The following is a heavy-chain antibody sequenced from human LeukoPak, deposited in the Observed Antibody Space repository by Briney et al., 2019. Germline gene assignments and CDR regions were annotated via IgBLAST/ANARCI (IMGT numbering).Heavy chain of an antibody. V-gene: IGHV3-7*03. D-gene: IGHD5-18*01. Sequence: PGGSLRLSCVASGFTFSTFWMGWARQAPGRGLEWVASIKEDGSEKKFVESVKGRFSISRDNAKNSLYLQMNSLRAEDTAVYYCARDRRGYSYGFDYWGQGTLVTVSS. CDR3: ARDRRGYSYGFDY. CDR1: GFTFSTFW. CDR2: IKEDGSEK. J-gene: IGHJ4*02.